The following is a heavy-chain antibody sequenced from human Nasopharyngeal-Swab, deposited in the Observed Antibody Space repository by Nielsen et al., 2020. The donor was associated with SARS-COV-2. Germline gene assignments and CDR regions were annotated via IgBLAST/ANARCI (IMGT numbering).Heavy chain of an antibody. J-gene: IGHJ5*02. D-gene: IGHD2-15*01. CDR1: GGSFSGYY. CDR2: INHSGST. CDR3: ARDRSYCSGGSCYGGNWFDP. Sequence: SETLSLTCAVYGGSFSGYYWSWIRQPPGQGLEWIGEINHSGSTNYNPSLKSRVTISVDTSKNQFSLKLSSVTAADTAVYYCARDRSYCSGGSCYGGNWFDPWGQGTLVTVSS. V-gene: IGHV4-34*01.